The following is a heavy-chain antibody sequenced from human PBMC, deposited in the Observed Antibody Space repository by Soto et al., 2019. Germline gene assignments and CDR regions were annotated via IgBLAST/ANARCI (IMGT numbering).Heavy chain of an antibody. CDR2: IYYIGTT. Sequence: QVQLQESGPGPVKPLQTLSLTWTFSGCSIRRGGYYWSWIRQHPGKGLEWIGYIYYIGTTYYNPSLKSRVTISVDTSKNQFSLKLSSVTAADTAVYYCARTPDHWGQGTLVTVSS. J-gene: IGHJ4*02. CDR3: ARTPDH. D-gene: IGHD2-15*01. CDR1: GCSIRRGGYY. V-gene: IGHV4-31*02.